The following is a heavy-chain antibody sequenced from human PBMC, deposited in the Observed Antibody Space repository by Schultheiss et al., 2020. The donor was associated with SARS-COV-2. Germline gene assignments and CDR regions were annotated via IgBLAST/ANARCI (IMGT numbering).Heavy chain of an antibody. D-gene: IGHD5-18*01. CDR1: GGSFSGYY. Sequence: SETLSLTCAVYGGSFSGYYWSWIRQPPGKGLEWIGEINHSGSTNYNPSLKSRVTISVDTSKNQFSLKLSSVTAADTAVYYCARGVGTAMVRSYYFDYWGQGTLVTVSS. CDR3: ARGVGTAMVRSYYFDY. CDR2: INHSGST. J-gene: IGHJ4*02. V-gene: IGHV4-34*01.